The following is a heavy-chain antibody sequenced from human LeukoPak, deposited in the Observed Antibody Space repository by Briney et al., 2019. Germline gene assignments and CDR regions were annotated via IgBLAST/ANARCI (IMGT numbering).Heavy chain of an antibody. Sequence: PSETLSLTCTVSGGSIGSGDYDWSWIRQPPGKGLVWSGYICYSRSTYYNPSLKSRVTISVDTFKNQFSLKLSSVTAADTAVYYCASSNVTIFGVVTAQPHTFDYWGQGTLVTVSS. J-gene: IGHJ4*02. D-gene: IGHD3-3*01. CDR2: ICYSRST. V-gene: IGHV4-30-4*08. CDR3: ASSNVTIFGVVTAQPHTFDY. CDR1: GGSIGSGDYD.